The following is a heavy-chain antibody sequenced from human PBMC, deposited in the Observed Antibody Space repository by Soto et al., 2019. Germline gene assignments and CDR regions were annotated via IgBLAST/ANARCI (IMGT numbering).Heavy chain of an antibody. J-gene: IGHJ4*02. CDR2: IYTSGST. Sequence: PSETLSLTCTVSGGSISSYYWGWIRQPAGKGLEWIGRIYTSGSTNYNPSLKSRVTMSVDTSKNQFSLKLSSVTAADTAVYYCARDGHAYSSSWYDYWGQGTLVTVSS. CDR3: ARDGHAYSSSWYDY. D-gene: IGHD6-13*01. V-gene: IGHV4-4*07. CDR1: GGSISSYY.